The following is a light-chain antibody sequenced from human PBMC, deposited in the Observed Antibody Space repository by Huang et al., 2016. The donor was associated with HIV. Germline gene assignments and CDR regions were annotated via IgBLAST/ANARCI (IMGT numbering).Light chain of an antibody. CDR2: WAS. Sequence: DIVMTQSPDSLAVCLGERATINCVSSQSVLSPSNNKTHLAWYQQKPRQPPKLLIYWASTRESGVPDRFRGSGSATDFTLTIDNLQAEDVALYFCQQYYSIPGFGQGTYVEV. CDR1: QSVLSPSNNKTH. V-gene: IGKV4-1*01. CDR3: QQYYSIPG. J-gene: IGKJ1*01.